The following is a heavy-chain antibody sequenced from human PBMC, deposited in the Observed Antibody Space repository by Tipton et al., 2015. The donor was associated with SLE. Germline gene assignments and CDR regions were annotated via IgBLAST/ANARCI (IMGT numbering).Heavy chain of an antibody. Sequence: SLRLSCVVSGFKFDDYGMSWVRQTPGKGLEWVAVIWYDGSNKFYADSVKGRFTISRDSSNNTLYLQMNSLRAEDTAVYYCARDPIRSPDFYFDHWGQGTLVSVSS. V-gene: IGHV3-33*08. D-gene: IGHD1-14*01. CDR3: ARDPIRSPDFYFDH. J-gene: IGHJ4*02. CDR2: IWYDGSNK. CDR1: GFKFDDYG.